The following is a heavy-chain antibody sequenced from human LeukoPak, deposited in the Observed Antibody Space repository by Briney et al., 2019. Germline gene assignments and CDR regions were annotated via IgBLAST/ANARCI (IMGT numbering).Heavy chain of an antibody. D-gene: IGHD2-2*01. Sequence: SSETLSLTCTVSGGSISSYYWSWIRQPPGKGLEWIGYIYYSGSTNYNPSLKSRVTISVDTSKNQFSLKLSSVTAADTAVYYCARGVVVVPAAVWDPYYYYYGMDVWGQGTTVTVSS. CDR1: GGSISSYY. J-gene: IGHJ6*02. CDR2: IYYSGST. CDR3: ARGVVVVPAAVWDPYYYYYGMDV. V-gene: IGHV4-59*01.